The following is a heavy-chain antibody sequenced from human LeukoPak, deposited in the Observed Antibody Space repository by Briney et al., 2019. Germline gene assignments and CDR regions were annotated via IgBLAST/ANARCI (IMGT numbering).Heavy chain of an antibody. J-gene: IGHJ4*02. CDR1: GGSISSYY. D-gene: IGHD5-18*01. Sequence: SETLPLTCTVSGGSISSYYWSWIRQPPGKGLEWIGYIYYSGSTNYNPSLKSRVTISVDTSKNQFSLKLSSVTAADTAVYCCARSTAMVYFDYWGQGTLVTVSS. CDR2: IYYSGST. CDR3: ARSTAMVYFDY. V-gene: IGHV4-59*08.